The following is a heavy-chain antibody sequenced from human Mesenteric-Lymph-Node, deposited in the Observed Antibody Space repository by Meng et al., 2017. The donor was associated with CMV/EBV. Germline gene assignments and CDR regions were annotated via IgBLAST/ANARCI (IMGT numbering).Heavy chain of an antibody. Sequence: ASVKVSCKTSGYTFTSYYMHWVRQAPGQGLEWMGIINPSGGSTRFAQRFQGRVTMTRDTSTSTVYMELSSLRSEDTAVYYCARDLADEGYYYYGMDVWGQGTTVTVSS. CDR1: GYTFTSYY. CDR3: ARDLADEGYYYYGMDV. CDR2: INPSGGST. J-gene: IGHJ6*02. V-gene: IGHV1-46*01. D-gene: IGHD3-16*01.